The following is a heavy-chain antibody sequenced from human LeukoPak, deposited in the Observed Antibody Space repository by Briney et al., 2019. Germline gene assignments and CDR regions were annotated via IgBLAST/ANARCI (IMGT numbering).Heavy chain of an antibody. CDR3: ARDSLTYYYDSSGYDYYYYMDV. CDR1: GFTFSSYW. Sequence: GGSLRLSCAASGFTFSSYWKSWVRQAPGKGLEWVANIKQDGSEKYYVDSVKGRFTISRDNAKNSLYLQMNSLRAEDTAVYYCARDSLTYYYDSSGYDYYYYMDVWGKGTTVTVSS. D-gene: IGHD3-22*01. V-gene: IGHV3-7*01. CDR2: IKQDGSEK. J-gene: IGHJ6*03.